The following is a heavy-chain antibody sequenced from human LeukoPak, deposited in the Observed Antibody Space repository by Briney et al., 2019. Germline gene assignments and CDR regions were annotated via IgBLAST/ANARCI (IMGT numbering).Heavy chain of an antibody. Sequence: SETLSLTCTVSGGSISSGDYYWSWIRQPPGKSLQWIGYIYYSGSTYYNPSLKSRVTISVDTSKNQFSLKLSSVTAADTAVYCCARVGSPTNYYDSSGYYQYFDYWGQGTLVTVSS. CDR1: GGSISSGDYY. CDR2: IYYSGST. V-gene: IGHV4-30-4*08. J-gene: IGHJ4*02. D-gene: IGHD3-22*01. CDR3: ARVGSPTNYYDSSGYYQYFDY.